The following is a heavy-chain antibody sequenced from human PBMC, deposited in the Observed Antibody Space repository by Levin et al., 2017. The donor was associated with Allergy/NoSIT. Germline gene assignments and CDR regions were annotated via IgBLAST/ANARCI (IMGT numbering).Heavy chain of an antibody. CDR1: GYTFTSYG. Sequence: GESLKISCKASGYTFTSYGISWVRQAPGQGLEWMGWISAYNGNTNYAQKLQGRVTMTTDTSTSTAYMELRSLRSDDTAVYYCARLKYYYDSSGYYHFDYWGQGTLVTVSS. V-gene: IGHV1-18*01. CDR3: ARLKYYYDSSGYYHFDY. J-gene: IGHJ4*02. D-gene: IGHD3-22*01. CDR2: ISAYNGNT.